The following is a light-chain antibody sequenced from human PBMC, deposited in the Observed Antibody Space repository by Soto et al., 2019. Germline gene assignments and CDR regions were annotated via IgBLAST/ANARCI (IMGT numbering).Light chain of an antibody. CDR3: QQYNSYPLT. CDR1: QSISSW. CDR2: KES. Sequence: DIPMTQSPSTMSASVGDRVTITCRASQSISSWLAWYQQNPWKAPNILIYKESSLESGVPSRFSGSGSWTEFTLIISSLQPDDFATYYYQQYNSYPLTFGGGTKVEIK. V-gene: IGKV1-5*03. J-gene: IGKJ4*01.